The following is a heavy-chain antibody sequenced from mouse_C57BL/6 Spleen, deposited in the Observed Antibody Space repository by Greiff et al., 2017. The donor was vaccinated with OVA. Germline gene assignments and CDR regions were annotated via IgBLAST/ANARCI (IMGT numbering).Heavy chain of an antibody. J-gene: IGHJ4*01. Sequence: EVQLQQSGPELVKPGASVKISCKASGYTFTDYYMNWVKQSHGKSLEWIGDINPNNGGTSYNQKFKGKATLTVDKSSSTAYMELRSLTSEDSAVYYCAREVYYYYAMDYWGQGTSVTVSS. CDR3: AREVYYYYAMDY. CDR2: INPNNGGT. V-gene: IGHV1-26*01. D-gene: IGHD2-1*01. CDR1: GYTFTDYY.